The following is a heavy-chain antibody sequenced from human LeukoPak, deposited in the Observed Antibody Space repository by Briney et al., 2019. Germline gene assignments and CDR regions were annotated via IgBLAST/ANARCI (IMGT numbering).Heavy chain of an antibody. CDR2: MHYSGTT. J-gene: IGHJ5*02. CDR3: ARHANYYGSGSYLNWFDP. Sequence: PSETLSLTCTVSGGSISSGGYYWSWIRQPPGKGLEWIGYMHYSGTTNHNPSLKSRVTISVDTSKNHFSLKLTSVTAADTAVYYCARHANYYGSGSYLNWFDPWGQGTLVTVSS. D-gene: IGHD3-10*01. V-gene: IGHV4-61*03. CDR1: GGSISSGGYY.